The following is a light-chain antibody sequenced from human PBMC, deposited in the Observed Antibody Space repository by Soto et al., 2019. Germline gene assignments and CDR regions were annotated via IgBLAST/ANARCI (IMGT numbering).Light chain of an antibody. CDR3: TSYAGSNIWV. CDR2: EVS. Sequence: QSVLTQPPSASGSPGQSVTICFTGTSSDVGAYNYVSWYQQYPRKAPKLMIYEVSKRPSGVTDRFSGSKSGKTASLTVSGLQPDDEADYYCTSYAGSNIWVFGGGTKLTVL. J-gene: IGLJ3*02. V-gene: IGLV2-8*01. CDR1: SSDVGAYNY.